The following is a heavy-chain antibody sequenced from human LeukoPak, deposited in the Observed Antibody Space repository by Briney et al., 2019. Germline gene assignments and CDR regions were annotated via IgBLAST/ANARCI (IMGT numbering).Heavy chain of an antibody. CDR3: ARYRSTTYDY. Sequence: GGSLRLSCAASGFTFSDYAMHWARQAPGKGLEYVSAISTDGGGTYYTNSVKGRFTISRDNSKNALYLQMGSLRAEDMAVYYCARYRSTTYDYWGQGTLVTVSS. D-gene: IGHD1-14*01. CDR1: GFTFSDYA. J-gene: IGHJ4*02. V-gene: IGHV3-64*01. CDR2: ISTDGGGT.